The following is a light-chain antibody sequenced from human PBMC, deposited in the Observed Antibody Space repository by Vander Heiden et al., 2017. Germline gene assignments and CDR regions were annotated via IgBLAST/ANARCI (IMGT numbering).Light chain of an antibody. J-gene: IGKJ1*01. V-gene: IGKV1-39*01. CDR1: QSLISY. CDR2: AAS. Sequence: IQMPPSPSSLSASVGDGVTITCRASQSLISYLNWSQQKPGKAAKLLIYAASSLQRGVPPRFSGSGAGTEFTRLSSRLQPEDGSADYCQQGDSTCRWTFGQGTKVEIK. CDR3: QQGDSTCRWT.